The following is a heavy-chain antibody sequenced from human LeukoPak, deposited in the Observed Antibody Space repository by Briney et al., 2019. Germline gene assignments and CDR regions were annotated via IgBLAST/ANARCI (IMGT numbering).Heavy chain of an antibody. CDR3: VKDRVGTWEPIDY. Sequence: GGSLRLSCTASGFTFSSCVMSWVRQAPGKGLEWVSAISGSGDTTYYAESMRGRFTISRDISKNTLYLQMNSLRVEDTAVYYCVKDRVGTWEPIDYWGQGTLVTVSS. D-gene: IGHD1-26*01. CDR2: ISGSGDTT. CDR1: GFTFSSCV. V-gene: IGHV3-23*01. J-gene: IGHJ4*02.